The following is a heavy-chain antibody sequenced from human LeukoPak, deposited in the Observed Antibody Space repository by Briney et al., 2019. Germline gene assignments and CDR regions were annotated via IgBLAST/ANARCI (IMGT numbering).Heavy chain of an antibody. J-gene: IGHJ4*02. CDR1: GYTFTAYY. CDR2: ISPNSGGT. V-gene: IGHV1-2*02. D-gene: IGHD3-10*01. CDR3: ARSYYGSGSPGDY. Sequence: ASVKVSCKASGYTFTAYYIHWVRQAPGQGLEWMGWISPNSGGTNYAQKFQGRVTMTRDTSISTAYMELSRLRSDDTAFYYCARSYYGSGSPGDYWGQGTLVTVSS.